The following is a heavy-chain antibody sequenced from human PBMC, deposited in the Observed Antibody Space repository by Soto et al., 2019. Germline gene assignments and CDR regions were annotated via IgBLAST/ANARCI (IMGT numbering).Heavy chain of an antibody. CDR3: AREGTAYCGGDCLHAFDI. V-gene: IGHV3-33*01. J-gene: IGHJ3*02. Sequence: QVQLVESGGGVVQPGRSLRLSCAASGFTFSSYGMHWVRQAPGKGLEWVAVIWYDGSNKYYADSVKGRFTISRDNSKNTLYLQMNSLRAEDTAVYYCAREGTAYCGGDCLHAFDIWGQGTMVTVSS. D-gene: IGHD2-21*02. CDR1: GFTFSSYG. CDR2: IWYDGSNK.